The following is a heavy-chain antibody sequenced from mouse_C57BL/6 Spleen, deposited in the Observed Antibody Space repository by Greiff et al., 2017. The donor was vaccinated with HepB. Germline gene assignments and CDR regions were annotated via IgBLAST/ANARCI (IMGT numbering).Heavy chain of an antibody. V-gene: IGHV1-19*01. J-gene: IGHJ4*01. CDR3: ASPRFYGYDAGPYAMDY. CDR1: GYTFTDYY. CDR2: INPYNGGT. Sequence: EVQLQQSGPVLVKPGASVKMSCKASGYTFTDYYMNWVKQSHGKSLEWIGVINPYNGGTSYNQKFKGKATLTVDKSSSTAYMELNSLTSEDSAVYYCASPRFYGYDAGPYAMDYWGQGTSVTVSS. D-gene: IGHD2-2*01.